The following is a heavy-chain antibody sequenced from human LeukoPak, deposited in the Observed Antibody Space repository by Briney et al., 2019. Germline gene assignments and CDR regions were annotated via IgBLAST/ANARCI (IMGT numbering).Heavy chain of an antibody. CDR1: GFTFSSDA. V-gene: IGHV3-23*01. D-gene: IGHD5-18*01. CDR3: AKDATVVWVRGYSYGYGINWFDP. J-gene: IGHJ5*02. CDR2: ISGSGGST. Sequence: PGGSLRLSCAASGFTFSSDAMSWVRQAPGKGLEWVSAISGSGGSTYYADSVKGRFTISRDNSKNTLYLQMNSLRAEDTAVYYCAKDATVVWVRGYSYGYGINWFDPWGQGTLVTVSS.